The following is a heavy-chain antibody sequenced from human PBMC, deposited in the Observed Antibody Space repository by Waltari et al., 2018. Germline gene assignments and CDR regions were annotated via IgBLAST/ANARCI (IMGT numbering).Heavy chain of an antibody. Sequence: QVQLVESGGGVVQPGGSLRLSCAASGFTFSSYGMHWVRQAPGKGLEWVAFIRYDGSNKYYADSVKGRFTISRDNSKNTLYLQMNSLRAEDTAVYYCAKSSGLELRPFDYWGQGTLVTVSS. J-gene: IGHJ4*02. CDR1: GFTFSSYG. V-gene: IGHV3-30*02. D-gene: IGHD1-7*01. CDR2: IRYDGSNK. CDR3: AKSSGLELRPFDY.